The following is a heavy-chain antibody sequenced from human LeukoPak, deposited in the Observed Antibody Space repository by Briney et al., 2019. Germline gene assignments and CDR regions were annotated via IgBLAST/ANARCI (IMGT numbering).Heavy chain of an antibody. CDR3: GVDIVVVPGAPNWFDP. CDR2: ISGSGDST. Sequence: PGGSLRLSCAASGFTFSSYAMGWVRQAPGKGLEWVSAISGSGDSTYYADSVKGRFTISRDNSKNTLYLQMNSLRAEDTAVYYCGVDIVVVPGAPNWFDPWGQGTLVTVSS. V-gene: IGHV3-23*01. CDR1: GFTFSSYA. D-gene: IGHD2-2*01. J-gene: IGHJ5*02.